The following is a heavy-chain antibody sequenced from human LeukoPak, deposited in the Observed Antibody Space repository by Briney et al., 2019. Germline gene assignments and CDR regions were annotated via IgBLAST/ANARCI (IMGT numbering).Heavy chain of an antibody. J-gene: IGHJ6*03. V-gene: IGHV4-31*03. Sequence: SETLSLTCTVSGGSISSGGYYWSWIRQHPGKGLEWIGYIYYSGSTYYNPSLKSRVTISVDTSKNQFSLKLSSVTAADTAVYYCARVLVDGYYYYMDVWGKGTTVTASS. CDR1: GGSISSGGYY. CDR2: IYYSGST. CDR3: ARVLVDGYYYYMDV. D-gene: IGHD2-8*02.